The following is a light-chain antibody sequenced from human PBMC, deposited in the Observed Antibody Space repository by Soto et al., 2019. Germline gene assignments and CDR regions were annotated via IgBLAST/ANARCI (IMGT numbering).Light chain of an antibody. CDR2: AAS. CDR1: QGIRND. CDR3: LQDDNYPYT. J-gene: IGKJ2*01. V-gene: IGKV1-6*01. Sequence: AIQMTQSPSSLSASVGDRVTITCRASQGIRNDLGWYQQKPGKAPKLLIYAASSLQSGVQSRFSGSGSGTDFTLTISRLQPEDFATYYCLQDDNYPYTFGQGTKLEIK.